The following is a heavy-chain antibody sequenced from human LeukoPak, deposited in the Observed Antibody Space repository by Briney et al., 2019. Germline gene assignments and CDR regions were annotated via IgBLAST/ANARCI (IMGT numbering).Heavy chain of an antibody. CDR2: ITGLGGST. V-gene: IGHV3-23*01. Sequence: GGSLRLSCAASGFTFSKYAMSWVRQAPGKGLEWVSSITGLGGSTFYADSVKGRFTFSRDNSKNMLYLEMNSLRAEDTAVYYCAKDSGYDYMDSWGEGTLVIVSS. D-gene: IGHD5-12*01. J-gene: IGHJ4*02. CDR1: GFTFSKYA. CDR3: AKDSGYDYMDS.